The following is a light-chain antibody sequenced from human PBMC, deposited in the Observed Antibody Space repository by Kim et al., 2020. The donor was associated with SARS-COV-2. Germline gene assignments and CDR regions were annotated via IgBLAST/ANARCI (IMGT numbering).Light chain of an antibody. Sequence: DIQMTQSPSSLSASVGDRVTITCRASQGVSSNVAWYQQKPGKVPRLLMYDASVLQSGIPSRFSGSGSGTDFTLTISSLQPEDVATYYCQKCNGPPLTFGQGTKVDIK. V-gene: IGKV1-27*01. CDR2: DAS. CDR1: QGVSSN. J-gene: IGKJ1*01. CDR3: QKCNGPPLT.